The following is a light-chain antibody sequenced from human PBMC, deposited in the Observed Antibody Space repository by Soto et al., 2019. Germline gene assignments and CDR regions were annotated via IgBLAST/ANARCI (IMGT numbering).Light chain of an antibody. Sequence: QSVLTQPPSASGTPGQRVTVSCSGGSSNLGNNPVAWYQQLPGTAPKLLIYSNNQRPSGVPARFSGSKSGTSASLAISGLQSEDEADYYCAAWDDSLTGVVFGGGTKLTVL. CDR2: SNN. V-gene: IGLV1-44*01. J-gene: IGLJ2*01. CDR3: AAWDDSLTGVV. CDR1: SSNLGNNP.